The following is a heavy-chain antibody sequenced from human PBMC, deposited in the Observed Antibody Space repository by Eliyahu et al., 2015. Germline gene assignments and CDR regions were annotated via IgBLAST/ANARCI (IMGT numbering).Heavy chain of an antibody. V-gene: IGHV3-23*01. CDR1: GFTFSSYG. Sequence: VQSGGSLRLSCAASGFTFSSYGMSWVRQAPGKGLEWVSTIRSSGSDTYYAESVKGRFTISRDNSENTLYMQMNSLRAEDTAVYYCAKSRWLQNDFDYWGPGTLVTVSS. CDR2: IRSSGSDT. CDR3: AKSRWLQNDFDY. D-gene: IGHD5-24*01. J-gene: IGHJ4*02.